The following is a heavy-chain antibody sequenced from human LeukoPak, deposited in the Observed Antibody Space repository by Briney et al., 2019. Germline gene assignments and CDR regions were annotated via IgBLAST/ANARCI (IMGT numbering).Heavy chain of an antibody. D-gene: IGHD4-17*01. CDR2: ISGGGGST. J-gene: IGHJ4*02. CDR3: AKDRLTITVTTPSDY. CDR1: GFTFSSYA. Sequence: GGSLRLSCAASGFTFSSYAMSWVRQAPGEGLEWASAISGGGGSTYYADSVKGRFTISRDNSKNTLYLQMNSLRAEDTAVYYCAKDRLTITVTTPSDYWGQGTLVTVSS. V-gene: IGHV3-23*01.